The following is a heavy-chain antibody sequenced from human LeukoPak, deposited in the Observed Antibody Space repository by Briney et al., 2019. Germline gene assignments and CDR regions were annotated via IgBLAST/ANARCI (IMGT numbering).Heavy chain of an antibody. CDR2: INPGGSSI. V-gene: IGHV3-74*01. J-gene: IGHJ4*02. Sequence: GGSLRLSCAASGFTFSSYWMRWVRQVPGKGLVWVARINPGGSSITYADSVKGRFTISRDNAKNTLYLQMDSLRAEDTGVYYCARSNQADDYWGQGTLVTVSS. D-gene: IGHD1-14*01. CDR3: ARSNQADDY. CDR1: GFTFSSYW.